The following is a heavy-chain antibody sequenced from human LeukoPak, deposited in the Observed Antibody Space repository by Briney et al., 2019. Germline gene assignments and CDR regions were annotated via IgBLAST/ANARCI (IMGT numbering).Heavy chain of an antibody. CDR1: GFTFTSYW. Sequence: PGGSLRLSCAASGFTFTSYWMSWVRQAPGKGLEWVANINQDGSEKHYVDSVKGRFTISRDNAKNSMYLQMNSLRAEDTAVYYCARDQGRWLQKTDRNRRYNWFDPWGQGTLVTVSS. D-gene: IGHD5-24*01. J-gene: IGHJ5*02. CDR3: ARDQGRWLQKTDRNRRYNWFDP. CDR2: INQDGSEK. V-gene: IGHV3-7*01.